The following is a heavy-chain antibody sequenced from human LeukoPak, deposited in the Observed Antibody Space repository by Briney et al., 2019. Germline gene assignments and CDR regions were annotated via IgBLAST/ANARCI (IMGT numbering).Heavy chain of an antibody. CDR3: ARDLGGDGFNLRNWFDP. J-gene: IGHJ5*02. CDR2: IYYSGSR. Sequence: SQTLSLTCTVSGGSINSADYYWSWIRQHPGKGLGWIGYIYYSGSRYYNPSLKSRVSISIDTSKNQFSLNLSSVTAADTAVYYCARDLGGDGFNLRNWFDPWGQGTLVTFSS. D-gene: IGHD5-24*01. V-gene: IGHV4-31*03. CDR1: GGSINSADYY.